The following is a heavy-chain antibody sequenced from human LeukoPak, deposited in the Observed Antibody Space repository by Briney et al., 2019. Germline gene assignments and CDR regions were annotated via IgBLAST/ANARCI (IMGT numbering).Heavy chain of an antibody. CDR2: ISGSGGDT. CDR1: GFTFNSYA. D-gene: IGHD2-2*03. CDR3: AKDRLDRDY. Sequence: GGSLRLSCAASGFTFNSYAMSWVRQAPGKGLEWVSGISGSGGDTYYTGSVKGRFTISRDNSKNTVSPQMNSLRAEDTAVYYCAKDRLDRDYWGQGTLVTVSS. J-gene: IGHJ4*02. V-gene: IGHV3-23*01.